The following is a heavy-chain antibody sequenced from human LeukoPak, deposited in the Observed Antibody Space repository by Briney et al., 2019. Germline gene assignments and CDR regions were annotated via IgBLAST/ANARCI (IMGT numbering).Heavy chain of an antibody. Sequence: SETLSLTCTVSGGSISTSNDYWGWIRQPPGKGLEWIGSIYYSGSTYYNPSFKSRVTISVDTSKNQFSLKLSSVTAADAAVYYCARSYGYLNPFDYWGQGTLVTVSS. CDR1: GGSISTSNDY. D-gene: IGHD5-18*01. CDR2: IYYSGST. J-gene: IGHJ4*02. CDR3: ARSYGYLNPFDY. V-gene: IGHV4-39*07.